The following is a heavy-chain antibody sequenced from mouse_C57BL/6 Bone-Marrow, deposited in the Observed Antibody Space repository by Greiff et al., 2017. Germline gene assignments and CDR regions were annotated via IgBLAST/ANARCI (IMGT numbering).Heavy chain of an antibody. CDR2: ISDGGSYT. CDR3: ARGGSSYYSVDY. V-gene: IGHV5-4*01. D-gene: IGHD2-12*01. CDR1: GFTFSSYA. J-gene: IGHJ2*01. Sequence: EVQLQESGGGLVKPGGSLKLSCAASGFTFSSYAMSWVRQTPEKRLEWVATISDGGSYTYYPDNVKGRFTISRDNAKNNLYLQMSHLKSEDTAMYYCARGGSSYYSVDYWGQGTTLTVSS.